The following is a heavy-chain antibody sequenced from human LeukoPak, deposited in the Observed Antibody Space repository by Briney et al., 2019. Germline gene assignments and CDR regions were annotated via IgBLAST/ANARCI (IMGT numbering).Heavy chain of an antibody. V-gene: IGHV4-59*01. J-gene: IGHJ5*02. CDR3: AREYSSSWYSIRKDNWFDP. CDR1: GGSISSYY. D-gene: IGHD6-13*01. CDR2: IYYSGST. Sequence: SETLSLTCTVSGGSISSYYWSWIRQPPGKGLEWIGYIYYSGSTNYNPSLKSRVTISLDMSKNQFSLKLSSVTAADTAVYYCAREYSSSWYSIRKDNWFDPWGQGTLVTVSS.